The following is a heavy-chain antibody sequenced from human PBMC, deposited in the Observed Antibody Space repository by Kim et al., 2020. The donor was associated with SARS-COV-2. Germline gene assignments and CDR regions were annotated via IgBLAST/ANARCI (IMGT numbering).Heavy chain of an antibody. CDR1: GFTFGDYA. D-gene: IGHD6-19*01. CDR2: IRSKAYGGTT. CDR3: GVGTLLYTGYSSGWPFDY. J-gene: IGHJ4*02. Sequence: GGSLRLSCTASGFTFGDYAMSWVRQAPGKGLEWVGFIRSKAYGGTTEYAASVKGRFTISRDDSKSIAYLQMNSLKTEDTAVYYCGVGTLLYTGYSSGWPFDYWGQGTLVTVSS. V-gene: IGHV3-49*04.